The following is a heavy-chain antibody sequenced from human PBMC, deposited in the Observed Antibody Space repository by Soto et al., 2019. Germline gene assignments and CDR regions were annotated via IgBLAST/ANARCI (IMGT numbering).Heavy chain of an antibody. Sequence: GSLSLSCAASGFTFTDYYMSWIRQAPGRGLEWLSYISSRSSYTNYADSVKGRFTISRDNAKNSLYLEMNSLRVEDTAVYYCARDQREYNSGFRFDQWGQGILVTVS. CDR3: ARDQREYNSGFRFDQ. CDR2: ISSRSSYT. CDR1: GFTFTDYY. V-gene: IGHV3-11*05. J-gene: IGHJ4*02. D-gene: IGHD5-18*01.